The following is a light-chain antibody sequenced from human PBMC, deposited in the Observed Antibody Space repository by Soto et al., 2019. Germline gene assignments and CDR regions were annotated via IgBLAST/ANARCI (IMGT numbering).Light chain of an antibody. J-gene: IGKJ5*01. Sequence: DIQMTPSPASLSASVGDRVTITCQASQNINNYLNLYQQKPGRAPKLLIYDASNLEAGVPSRFRGSGYGTDFAFTISRLPPEDIATYYCQQYENLPTFGQGTRMEIK. CDR3: QQYENLPT. CDR1: QNINNY. CDR2: DAS. V-gene: IGKV1-33*01.